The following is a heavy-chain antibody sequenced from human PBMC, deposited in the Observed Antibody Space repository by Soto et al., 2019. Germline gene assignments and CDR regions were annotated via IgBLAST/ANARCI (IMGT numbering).Heavy chain of an antibody. CDR2: INAYNGNT. Sequence: ASVKVSCKASGYTFTSYGISWVRQAPGQGLEWMGWINAYNGNTNYAQKLQGRVTTTTDTSTSTAYMELRSLRSDDTAVYYCARASYYYDSSGHFDYWGQGTLVTVSS. D-gene: IGHD3-22*01. J-gene: IGHJ4*02. V-gene: IGHV1-18*01. CDR1: GYTFTSYG. CDR3: ARASYYYDSSGHFDY.